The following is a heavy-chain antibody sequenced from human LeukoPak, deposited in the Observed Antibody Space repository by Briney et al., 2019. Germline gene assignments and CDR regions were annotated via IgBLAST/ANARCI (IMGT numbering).Heavy chain of an antibody. CDR2: IYNSGST. J-gene: IGHJ5*02. CDR3: ARKLGTLRNWFDP. CDR1: GGSISSYY. D-gene: IGHD7-27*01. V-gene: IGHV4-59*01. Sequence: SETLSLTCTVSGGSISSYYWNWIRQPPGKGLEWIGYIYNSGSTNYNPSLKSRVTTSVDTSKNQFSLKLSSVTAADTAVYYCARKLGTLRNWFDPWGQGTLVTVSS.